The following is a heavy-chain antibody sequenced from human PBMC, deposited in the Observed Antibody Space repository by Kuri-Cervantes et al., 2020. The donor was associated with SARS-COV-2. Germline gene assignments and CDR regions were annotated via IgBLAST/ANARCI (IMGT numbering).Heavy chain of an antibody. CDR3: ARERSYYDFWSGYSDNWFDP. CDR1: GFTFSSYA. D-gene: IGHD3-3*01. CDR2: ISYDGSNK. Sequence: GESLKISRAASGFTFSSYAMHWVRQAPGKGLEWVAVISYDGSNKYYADSVKGRFTISRDNSKNTLYLQMNSLRAEDTAVYYCARERSYYDFWSGYSDNWFDPWGQGTLVTVSS. V-gene: IGHV3-30-3*01. J-gene: IGHJ5*02.